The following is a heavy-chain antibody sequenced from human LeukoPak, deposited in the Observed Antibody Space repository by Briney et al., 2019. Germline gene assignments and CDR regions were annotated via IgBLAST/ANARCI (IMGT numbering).Heavy chain of an antibody. V-gene: IGHV1-69*01. Sequence: SVKVSCEASGGTFSSYAISWVRQAPGQGLEWMGGIIPIFGTANYAQKFQGRVTITADESTSTAYMELSSLRSEDTAVYYCARAPPRVAATLAFDYWGQGTLVTVSS. D-gene: IGHD2-15*01. CDR3: ARAPPRVAATLAFDY. J-gene: IGHJ4*02. CDR1: GGTFSSYA. CDR2: IIPIFGTA.